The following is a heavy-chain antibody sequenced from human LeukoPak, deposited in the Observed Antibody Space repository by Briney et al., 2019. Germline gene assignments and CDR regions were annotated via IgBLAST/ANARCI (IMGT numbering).Heavy chain of an antibody. D-gene: IGHD4-11*01. CDR3: AGGLQYGFVDY. V-gene: IGHV1-2*06. CDR1: GYTFTGYY. CDR2: INPNSGGT. J-gene: IGHJ4*02. Sequence: VASVMVSCKASGYTFTGYYMHWVRQAPGQGLEWMGRINPNSGGTNYAQKFQGRVTMTRDTSISTAYMELSRLRSDDTAVYYCAGGLQYGFVDYWGQGTLVTVSS.